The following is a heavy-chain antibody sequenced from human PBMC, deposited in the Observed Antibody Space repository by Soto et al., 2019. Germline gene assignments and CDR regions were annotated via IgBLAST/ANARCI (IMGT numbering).Heavy chain of an antibody. CDR3: ARAPHYYGSGSYYTSDY. V-gene: IGHV1-18*01. J-gene: IGHJ4*02. CDR1: GYTFTSYG. D-gene: IGHD3-10*01. CDR2: ISAYNGNT. Sequence: QVQLVQSGAEVKKPGASVKVSCKASGYTFTSYGISWVRQAPGQGLEWMGWISAYNGNTNYAQNLQGRVTMTTDTSPTTAYMDLRTLRSDDTPVYYCARAPHYYGSGSYYTSDYWGQGPLVTVSS.